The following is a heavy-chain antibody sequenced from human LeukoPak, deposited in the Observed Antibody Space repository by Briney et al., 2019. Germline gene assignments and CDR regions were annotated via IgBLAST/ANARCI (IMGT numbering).Heavy chain of an antibody. CDR3: ARQVVPAAMLLWFGELLYDY. CDR1: GGSLSSSSYY. J-gene: IGHJ4*02. V-gene: IGHV4-39*01. Sequence: SETLSLTCTVSGGSLSSSSYYWGWIRQPPGKGLGWIGSIYYSGSTYYNPSLKSRVTISVDTSKNQFSLKLSSVTAADTAVYYCARQVVPAAMLLWFGELLYDYWGQGTLVTVSS. D-gene: IGHD3-10*01. CDR2: IYYSGST.